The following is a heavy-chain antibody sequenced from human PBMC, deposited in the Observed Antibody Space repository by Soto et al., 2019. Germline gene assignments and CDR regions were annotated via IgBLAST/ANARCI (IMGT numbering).Heavy chain of an antibody. D-gene: IGHD6-13*01. CDR3: AREYSSSWHNWFDP. CDR2: INHSGST. V-gene: IGHV4-34*01. J-gene: IGHJ5*02. Sequence: LSLTCAVYGGSFSGYYWSWIRQPPGKGLGWIGEINHSGSTNYNPSLKSRVTISVDTSKNQFSRKLTSVTAADTAVYYCAREYSSSWHNWFDPWGQGTLVTVSS. CDR1: GGSFSGYY.